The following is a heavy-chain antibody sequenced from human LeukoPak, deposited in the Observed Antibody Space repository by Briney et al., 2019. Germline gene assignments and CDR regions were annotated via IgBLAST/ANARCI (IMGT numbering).Heavy chain of an antibody. V-gene: IGHV4-61*05. CDR3: ARAGPYSGYDPFDY. CDR1: GGSIKSNSYY. J-gene: IGHJ4*02. Sequence: SETLSLTCTVSGGSIKSNSYYWGWIRQPPGKGLEWIGYIYYSGSTNYNPSLKSRVTISVDTSKNQFSLKLSSVTAADTAVYYCARAGPYSGYDPFDYWGQGTLVTVSS. CDR2: IYYSGST. D-gene: IGHD5-12*01.